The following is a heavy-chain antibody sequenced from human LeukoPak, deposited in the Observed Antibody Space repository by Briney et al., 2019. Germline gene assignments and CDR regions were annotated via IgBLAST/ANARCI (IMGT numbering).Heavy chain of an antibody. V-gene: IGHV4-31*03. Sequence: SQTLSLTCTVSGGSISSGGYYWSWIREHPGKGLEWIGYIYYSGRTYYNPSPKSRVTISVDTSKSQFSLKLSSVTAADTAVYYCAREAKRSSGIRWFDPWGQGTLVTVSS. D-gene: IGHD6-6*01. J-gene: IGHJ5*02. CDR1: GGSISSGGYY. CDR3: AREAKRSSGIRWFDP. CDR2: IYYSGRT.